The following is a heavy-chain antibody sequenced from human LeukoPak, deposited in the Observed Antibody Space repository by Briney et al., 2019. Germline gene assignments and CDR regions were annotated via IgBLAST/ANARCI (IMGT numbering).Heavy chain of an antibody. D-gene: IGHD6-25*01. V-gene: IGHV3-21*01. CDR1: GFTFSSYS. Sequence: GGSLRLSCAASGFTFSSYSMNWVRQAPGKGLEWVSSISSSSSYIYYADSVKGRFTISRDNAKNSLYLQMNSLRAEDTAVYYCARYSSGWPGYFDYWGQGTLVTVSS. J-gene: IGHJ4*02. CDR2: ISSSSSYI. CDR3: ARYSSGWPGYFDY.